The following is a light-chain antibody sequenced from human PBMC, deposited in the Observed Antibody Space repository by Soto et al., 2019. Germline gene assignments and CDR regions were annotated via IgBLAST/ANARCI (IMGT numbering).Light chain of an antibody. Sequence: EIVLTQFPGTLSLSPGERATLSCRPSQSLSSSYFVWYQQKPGQAPRLLIYAASRRATGIPDRFSGSGSATEYTLTISRLEPEDSAVYYCQQQGTFGQGTKLEIK. CDR1: QSLSSSY. V-gene: IGKV3-20*01. CDR2: AAS. CDR3: QQQGT. J-gene: IGKJ2*01.